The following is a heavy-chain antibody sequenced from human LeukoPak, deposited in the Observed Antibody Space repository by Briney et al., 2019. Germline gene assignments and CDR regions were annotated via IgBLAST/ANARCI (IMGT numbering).Heavy chain of an antibody. V-gene: IGHV4-34*01. J-gene: IGHJ4*02. CDR1: GGSFSGYY. CDR2: INHSGST. CDR3: ARGKVRYSSRPLDY. D-gene: IGHD6-13*01. Sequence: SETLSLTCAVYGGSFSGYYWSWIRQPPGKGLEWLGEINHSGSTNYNPSLKSRVTIPVDTSKTQFSLKLSSVTAAATAVYYCARGKVRYSSRPLDYGGQGTLVTVSS.